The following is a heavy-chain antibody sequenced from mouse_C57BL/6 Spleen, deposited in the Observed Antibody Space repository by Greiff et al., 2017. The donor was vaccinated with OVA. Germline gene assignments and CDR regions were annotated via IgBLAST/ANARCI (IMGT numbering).Heavy chain of an antibody. CDR3: ARREDGY. Sequence: QVQLQQPGAELVKPGASVKLSCKASGYTFTSYWMQWVKQRPGQGLEWIGEIDPSDSYTNYNQKFKGKATLTVDTSSSTAYMQLSSLTSEDSAVYYCARREDGYWGKGTTLTVSS. CDR1: GYTFTSYW. J-gene: IGHJ2*01. CDR2: IDPSDSYT. V-gene: IGHV1-50*01.